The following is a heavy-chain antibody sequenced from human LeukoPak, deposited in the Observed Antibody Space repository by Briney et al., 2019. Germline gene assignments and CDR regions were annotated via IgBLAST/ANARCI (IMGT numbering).Heavy chain of an antibody. D-gene: IGHD1-26*01. CDR3: AKESPYAVGGTGRFYYFDY. CDR1: GFTFSNYA. CDR2: ISNSGRT. Sequence: PGGSLRLSCAASGFTFSNYAISWVRQAPGKGLEWVSAISNSGRTYYTDSVKGRFTISRDNSKNTVHLQMNSLRAEDTAVYYCAKESPYAVGGTGRFYYFDYWGQGALVTVSS. J-gene: IGHJ4*02. V-gene: IGHV3-23*01.